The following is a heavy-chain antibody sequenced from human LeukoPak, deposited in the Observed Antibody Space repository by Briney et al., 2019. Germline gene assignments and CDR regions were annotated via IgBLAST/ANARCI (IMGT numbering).Heavy chain of an antibody. CDR3: ARDRPLDADDYYGFYYFDY. Sequence: ASVKVSCKASGYTFTGYFIYWVRQAPGQGLEWMGWINPNSGGTNHAQKFQGRVTMTRDTSISTAYMELSRLRSDDTAVYYCARDRPLDADDYYGFYYFDYWGQGTLVTVSS. J-gene: IGHJ4*02. D-gene: IGHD3-10*01. CDR2: INPNSGGT. CDR1: GYTFTGYF. V-gene: IGHV1-2*02.